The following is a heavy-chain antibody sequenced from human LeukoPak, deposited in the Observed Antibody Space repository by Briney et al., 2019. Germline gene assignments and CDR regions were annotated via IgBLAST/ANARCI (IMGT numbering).Heavy chain of an antibody. D-gene: IGHD2-15*01. J-gene: IGHJ4*02. Sequence: GGALRLSCEATGFIFSNYLMAWVRQAPGKGLKWVANIKEDGSDKNYVVSMEGRFTISRDKAKNSLYLQMNSERVEDTPGYYCATDAAYGYDRFDHWGQGTQVTVSS. CDR1: GFIFSNYL. V-gene: IGHV3-7*01. CDR3: ATDAAYGYDRFDH. CDR2: IKEDGSDK.